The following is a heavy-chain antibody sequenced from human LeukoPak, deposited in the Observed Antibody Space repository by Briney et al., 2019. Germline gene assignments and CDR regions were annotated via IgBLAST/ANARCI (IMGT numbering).Heavy chain of an antibody. J-gene: IGHJ4*02. Sequence: GGSLRLSCAASGFTFSSYAMTWVRQAPGKGLEWVSAISDTGSITYYANSVKGRFTVSRDNSKNSLFLQMIGLRAEDTAVYFCAKARGLGLLQRASDYFESWGQGTLVTVSS. CDR3: AKARGLGLLQRASDYFES. V-gene: IGHV3-23*01. CDR1: GFTFSSYA. D-gene: IGHD2-21*02. CDR2: ISDTGSIT.